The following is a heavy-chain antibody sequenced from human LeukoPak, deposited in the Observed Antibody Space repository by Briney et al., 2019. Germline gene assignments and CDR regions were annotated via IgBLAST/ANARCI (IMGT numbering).Heavy chain of an antibody. CDR3: SRDRHCIGSTCYGL. Sequence: GGSLRLSCAASGFTFSSYAMSWVRQAPGKGLEWVSAITNSGSFAHYADSVKGRSTISRDNSKNTLSLQMNSLRAEDTAVYYCSRDRHCIGSTCYGLWGQGTRVTVSS. D-gene: IGHD2-2*01. J-gene: IGHJ4*02. CDR1: GFTFSSYA. V-gene: IGHV3-23*01. CDR2: ITNSGSFA.